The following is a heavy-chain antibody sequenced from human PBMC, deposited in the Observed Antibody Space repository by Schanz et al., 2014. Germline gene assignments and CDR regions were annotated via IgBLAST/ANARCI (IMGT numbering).Heavy chain of an antibody. J-gene: IGHJ6*02. V-gene: IGHV3-23*01. D-gene: IGHD6-6*01. CDR2: IRGSGGST. Sequence: DVQLLESGGGLVQPGGSLRLSCAASAFALNNYDMTWVRQAPGKGLEWVSCIRGSGGSTLYADSVQGRFTISRDDSKNMLYLQMNSLRAEDTAVYYCEKVWKDHRIAGRPGWSDGMDVWGQGTTVTVSS. CDR3: EKVWKDHRIAGRPGWSDGMDV. CDR1: AFALNNYD.